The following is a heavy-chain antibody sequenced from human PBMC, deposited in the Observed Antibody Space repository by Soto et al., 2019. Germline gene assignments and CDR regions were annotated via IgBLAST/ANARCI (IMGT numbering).Heavy chain of an antibody. CDR3: AREWGARDIVVVVAATFGDDAFDI. CDR2: ISSSSSTI. V-gene: IGHV3-48*01. CDR1: GFTFSSYS. J-gene: IGHJ3*02. Sequence: VGSLRLSCAASGFTFSSYSMNCVRQAPGKGLGWVSYISSSSSTIYYADSVKGRFTISRDNAKNSLYLQMNSLRAEDTAVYYCAREWGARDIVVVVAATFGDDAFDIWGQGTMVTVS. D-gene: IGHD2-15*01.